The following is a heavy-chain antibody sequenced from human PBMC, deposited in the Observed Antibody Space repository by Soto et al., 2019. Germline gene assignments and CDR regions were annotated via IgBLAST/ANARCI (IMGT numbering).Heavy chain of an antibody. D-gene: IGHD3-10*01. CDR3: AGDSGGSGSYY. CDR1: GGSVSSGSYY. Sequence: SETLSLTCTVSGGSVSSGSYYWSWIRQPPGKGLEWIGYIYYSGSTNYNPSLKSRVTISVDTSKNQFSLKLSSVTAADTAVYYCAGDSGGSGSYYWGQGTLVTVSS. CDR2: IYYSGST. V-gene: IGHV4-61*01. J-gene: IGHJ4*02.